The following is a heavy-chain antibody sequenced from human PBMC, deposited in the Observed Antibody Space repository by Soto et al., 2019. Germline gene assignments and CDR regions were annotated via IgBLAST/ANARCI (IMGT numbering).Heavy chain of an antibody. D-gene: IGHD4-17*01. CDR1: GYSFTSFW. Sequence: EVQLVQSGAEVKKPGESLKISCKGSGYSFTSFWIGWVRQMPGKGLEWMGIIYPGDSDSRYSPSFQGQVTISSDKSFRTAALQWSSRKASDTAIYCCARLNAYGDVEYFQHWGQGTLVTVSS. V-gene: IGHV5-51*03. J-gene: IGHJ1*01. CDR3: ARLNAYGDVEYFQH. CDR2: IYPGDSDS.